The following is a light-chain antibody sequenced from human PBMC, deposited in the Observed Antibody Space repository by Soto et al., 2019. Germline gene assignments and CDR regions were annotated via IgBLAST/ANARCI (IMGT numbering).Light chain of an antibody. V-gene: IGKV4-1*01. CDR2: WAP. CDR3: QQYYDTPFT. CDR1: QSLLYSSNNKNY. J-gene: IGKJ3*01. Sequence: DIVMTQSPDSLAVSLGERATINCKSSQSLLYSSNNKNYLAWFQQKPGQPPNLLIYWAPIQESGVPDRFSGSGSGTDFTLTISSLQAEDVAVYYCQQYYDTPFTFGPGTKVDIK.